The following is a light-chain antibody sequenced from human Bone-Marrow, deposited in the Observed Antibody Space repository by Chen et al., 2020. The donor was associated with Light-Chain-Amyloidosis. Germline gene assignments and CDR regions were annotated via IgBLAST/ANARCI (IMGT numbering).Light chain of an antibody. CDR1: DLPTKY. CDR3: QSADSSGTYEVI. Sequence: YALTQPPSVSVSRGQTARITCSGDDLPTKYAYWYQQKPGQAPVLVIHIDIERPSGISERFSGSSKGTTATLTISGVQAEDEADYHCQSADSSGTYEVIFGGGTKLTVL. V-gene: IGLV3-25*03. CDR2: IDI. J-gene: IGLJ2*01.